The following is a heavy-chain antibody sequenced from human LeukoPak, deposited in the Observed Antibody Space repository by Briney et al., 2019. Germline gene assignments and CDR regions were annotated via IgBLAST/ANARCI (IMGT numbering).Heavy chain of an antibody. CDR2: IYSGGST. Sequence: AGGSLRLSCAASEFSVGSNYMTWVRQAPGKGLEWVSLIYSGGSTYYADSVKGRFTISRDNAKNALYLQMNSLRAEDTAVYYCAKDLHYGSADYWGQGTLVTVSS. D-gene: IGHD3-10*01. CDR3: AKDLHYGSADY. V-gene: IGHV3-66*01. J-gene: IGHJ4*02. CDR1: EFSVGSNY.